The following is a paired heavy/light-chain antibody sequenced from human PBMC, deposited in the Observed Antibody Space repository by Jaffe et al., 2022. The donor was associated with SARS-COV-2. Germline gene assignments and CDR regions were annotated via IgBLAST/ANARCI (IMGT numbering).Light chain of an antibody. Sequence: QSVLTQPPSASGTPGQRVTISCSGSSSNIGNNYVFWYQQFPGTAPKVLIYRNNQRPSGVPDRFSGSKSGTSASLAISGLRSEDEADYYCATRDDTLSGWVFGGGTKLTVL. CDR2: RNN. CDR1: SSNIGNNY. CDR3: ATRDDTLSGWV. J-gene: IGLJ3*02. V-gene: IGLV1-47*01.
Heavy chain of an antibody. CDR1: GFTFSNYG. V-gene: IGHV3-30*18. CDR3: TKGRGASGYEYDY. J-gene: IGHJ4*02. D-gene: IGHD5-12*01. CDR2: LSQDGSNE. Sequence: QVQLVESGGAVVQTGRSLRLSCAASGFTFSNYGMYWVRQAPGKGLEWVAALSQDGSNEYYADSVKGRFTISRDNSRNTLYLHMNSLRDEDTAVYFCTKGRGASGYEYDYWGQGTLVTVSS.